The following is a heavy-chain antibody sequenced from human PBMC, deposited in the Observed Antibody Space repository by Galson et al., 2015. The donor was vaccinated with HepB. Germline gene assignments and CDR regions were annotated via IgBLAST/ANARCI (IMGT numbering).Heavy chain of an antibody. CDR1: GLSFSRNA. CDR2: ISGSGDRT. J-gene: IGHJ4*02. CDR3: ANNDTYRGFDY. V-gene: IGHV3-23*01. D-gene: IGHD1-14*01. Sequence: SLRLSCAVSGLSFSRNAMSWVRQAPGKGLQCSSAISGSGDRTYYADSVKGRFTISRDNSKETLYLQMTSLEDEDTAIYYCANNDTYRGFDYWGQGTLVTVSS.